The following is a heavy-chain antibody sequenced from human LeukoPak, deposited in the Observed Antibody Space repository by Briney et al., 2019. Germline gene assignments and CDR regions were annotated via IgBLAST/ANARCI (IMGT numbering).Heavy chain of an antibody. D-gene: IGHD1-26*01. CDR2: INSDGSST. J-gene: IGHJ6*02. V-gene: IGHV3-74*01. CDR3: ARGHSEWELLFMHGMDI. Sequence: PGGSLRLSCAASGFTFSSYWMHWVRQAPGKGLVWVSRINSDGSSTSYADYVKGRFTISRGNAKNTLYLQMNSLRAEDTAVYYCARGHSEWELLFMHGMDIWGQGTTVTVSS. CDR1: GFTFSSYW.